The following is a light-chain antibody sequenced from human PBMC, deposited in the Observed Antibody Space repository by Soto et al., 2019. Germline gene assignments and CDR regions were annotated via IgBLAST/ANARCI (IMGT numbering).Light chain of an antibody. Sequence: QSVLTQPPSASGTPGQRVFISCSGSSSDIGGTNYAYWYQQLPGAAPKLIIYEVTNRPSGVSNRFSGSKSGNTASLTISGLHAEDEADYYCNSYTSSSTLVFGGGTKVTVL. J-gene: IGLJ2*01. V-gene: IGLV2-14*01. CDR1: SSDIGGTNY. CDR2: EVT. CDR3: NSYTSSSTLV.